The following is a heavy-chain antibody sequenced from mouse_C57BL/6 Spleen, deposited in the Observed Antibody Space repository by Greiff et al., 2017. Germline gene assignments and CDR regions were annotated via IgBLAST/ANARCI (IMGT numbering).Heavy chain of an antibody. Sequence: QVHVKQPGTELVKPGASVKLSCKASGYTFTSYWMHWVKQRPGQGLEWIGNINPSNGGTNYNEKFKSKATLTVDKSSSTAYMQLSSLTSEDSAVYDCARYDGYFWFAYWGQGTLVTVSA. D-gene: IGHD2-3*01. CDR3: ARYDGYFWFAY. J-gene: IGHJ3*01. CDR2: INPSNGGT. CDR1: GYTFTSYW. V-gene: IGHV1-53*01.